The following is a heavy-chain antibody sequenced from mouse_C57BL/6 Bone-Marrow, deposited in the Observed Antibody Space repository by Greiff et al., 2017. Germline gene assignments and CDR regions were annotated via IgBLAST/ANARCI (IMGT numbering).Heavy chain of an antibody. CDR3: TRFNYYGSSSDN. CDR2: IDPETGGT. J-gene: IGHJ2*01. Sequence: QVQLQQSGAELVRPGASVTLSCKASGYTFTDYEMHWVKQTPVHGLEWIGAIDPETGGTAYNQKFKGKAILTADKSSSTAYMELRSLTSEDSAVYYCTRFNYYGSSSDNWGQGTTLTVSS. D-gene: IGHD1-1*01. CDR1: GYTFTDYE. V-gene: IGHV1-15*01.